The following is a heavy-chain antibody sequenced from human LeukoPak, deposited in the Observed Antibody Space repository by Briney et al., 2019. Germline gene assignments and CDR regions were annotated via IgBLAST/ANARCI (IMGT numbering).Heavy chain of an antibody. CDR2: ISAYNGNT. CDR3: ARDSADCSGGSCYSAEYFQH. CDR1: GYTFTSYG. V-gene: IGHV1-18*01. J-gene: IGHJ1*01. Sequence: ASVNVSCKASGYTFTSYGISWVRQAPEQGLEWMGRISAYNGNTNYAQKVQGRVTMTTDTSTSTAYMELRSLRSDDTAVYYCARDSADCSGGSCYSAEYFQHWGQGTLVTVSS. D-gene: IGHD2-15*01.